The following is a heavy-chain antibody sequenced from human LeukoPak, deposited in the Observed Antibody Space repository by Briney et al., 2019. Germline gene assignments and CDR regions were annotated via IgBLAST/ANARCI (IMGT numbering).Heavy chain of an antibody. CDR2: IIPFLGIA. CDR3: ARDWGEMATINHFDY. V-gene: IGHV1-69*04. Sequence: SVKVSCKASGGTFSSYAISWVRQAPGQGLEWMGRIIPFLGIANYAQKFQGRVTITADKSTSTAYMELSSLRSEDAAVYYCARDWGEMATINHFDYWGQGTLVTVSS. CDR1: GGTFSSYA. J-gene: IGHJ4*02. D-gene: IGHD5-24*01.